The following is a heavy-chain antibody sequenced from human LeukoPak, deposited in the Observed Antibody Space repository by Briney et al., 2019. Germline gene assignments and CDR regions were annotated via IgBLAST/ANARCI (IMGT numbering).Heavy chain of an antibody. CDR3: AREGEWELSYYFDY. Sequence: ASVKVSCKASGYTFTSYGISWVRQAPGQGLEWMGWISAYNGNTNYAQKLQGRVTMTTDTSTSTAYRELRSLRSDDTAVYYCAREGEWELSYYFDYWGQGTLVTVSS. D-gene: IGHD1-26*01. J-gene: IGHJ4*02. CDR1: GYTFTSYG. CDR2: ISAYNGNT. V-gene: IGHV1-18*01.